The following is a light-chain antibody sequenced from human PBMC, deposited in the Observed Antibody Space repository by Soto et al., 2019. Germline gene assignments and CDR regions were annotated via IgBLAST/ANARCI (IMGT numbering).Light chain of an antibody. CDR2: GNS. V-gene: IGLV1-40*01. CDR3: QSYDRSLSGSV. Sequence: QSVLTQPPSVSGAPGQRVTISCTGSSSNIGAGYDVHWYQQLPGTAPKLLIYGNSNRPSGVPDRFSGSKSGTSASLAITGIPAEDEADYYCQSYDRSLSGSVFGGGTKLTVL. J-gene: IGLJ2*01. CDR1: SSNIGAGYD.